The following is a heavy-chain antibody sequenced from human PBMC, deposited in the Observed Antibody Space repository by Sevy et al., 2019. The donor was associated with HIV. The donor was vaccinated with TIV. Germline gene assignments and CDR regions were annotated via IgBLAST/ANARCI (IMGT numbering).Heavy chain of an antibody. CDR3: ARDPMVRVNMDV. J-gene: IGHJ6*02. V-gene: IGHV3-21*01. D-gene: IGHD3-10*01. CDR2: ISSSSSYI. Sequence: GGSLRLSCAASGFTFSSYSMNWVRQAPGKGLEWVSSISSSSSYIYYADSVKGRFTISRDNAKNSLYLQMNSLRAEDTAVYYCARDPMVRVNMDVWGQGTTVTVSS. CDR1: GFTFSSYS.